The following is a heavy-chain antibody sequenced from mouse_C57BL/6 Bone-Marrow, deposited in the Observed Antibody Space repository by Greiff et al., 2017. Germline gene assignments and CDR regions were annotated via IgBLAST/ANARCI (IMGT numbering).Heavy chain of an antibody. Sequence: EVQLQQSGAELVRPGASVKLSCTASGFNINDDYMHWVKQRPEQGLEWIGWIDPENGDTEYASKFKGKATMTADTSSNTAYMQLSSLTSEDTAVYYCSSYGSFDYWGQGTTLTVSS. CDR2: IDPENGDT. D-gene: IGHD1-1*01. V-gene: IGHV14-4*01. J-gene: IGHJ2*01. CDR1: GFNINDDY. CDR3: SSYGSFDY.